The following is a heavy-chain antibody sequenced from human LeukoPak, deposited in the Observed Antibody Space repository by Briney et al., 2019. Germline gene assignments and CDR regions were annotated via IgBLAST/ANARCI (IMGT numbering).Heavy chain of an antibody. CDR1: GFTFRSFE. V-gene: IGHV3-48*03. D-gene: IGHD4-23*01. CDR2: ISSTGKTI. J-gene: IGHJ4*02. CDR3: AGVYGGNPDY. Sequence: PGGSLRLSCTASGFTFRSFEMNWVRQAPGEGLEWVSYISSTGKTIYYADSVKGRFIISRDNAKNSLYLQMNSLRVEDTAVYYCAGVYGGNPDYWGQGTLVTVSS.